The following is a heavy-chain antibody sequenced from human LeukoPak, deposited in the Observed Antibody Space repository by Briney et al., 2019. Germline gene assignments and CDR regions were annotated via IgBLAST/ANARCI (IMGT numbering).Heavy chain of an antibody. CDR2: INYSGST. CDR3: ARGIPRYSSGWYAGDC. CDR1: GGSISSYY. J-gene: IGHJ4*02. Sequence: SETLSLTCSVSGGSISSYYWSWIRQPPGKGLEWIGYINYSGSTNYNPSLRSRVTISVDTSENHFSLKLRSVTAADTAVYYCARGIPRYSSGWYAGDCWGQGTLVTVSS. V-gene: IGHV4-59*01. D-gene: IGHD6-19*01.